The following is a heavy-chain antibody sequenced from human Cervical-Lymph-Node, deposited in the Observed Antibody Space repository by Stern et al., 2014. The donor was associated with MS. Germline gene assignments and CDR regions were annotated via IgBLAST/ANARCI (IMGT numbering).Heavy chain of an antibody. D-gene: IGHD6-13*01. V-gene: IGHV3-9*01. CDR1: GFTFDDYA. Sequence: EVQLVESGGSLAQPGRSLRLSCEVSGFTFDDYAMHWVRQAPGKGLEWVSGIIGNGGSLGYAGSVKGRFTISRDNAKKSLHLQMNNLRPEDTAFYYCAKDSWQQLILPNSFFENWGQGTLVTVSS. CDR2: IIGNGGSL. J-gene: IGHJ4*02. CDR3: AKDSWQQLILPNSFFEN.